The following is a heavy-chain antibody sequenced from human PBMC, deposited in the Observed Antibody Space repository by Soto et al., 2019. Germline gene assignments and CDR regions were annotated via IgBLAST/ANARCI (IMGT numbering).Heavy chain of an antibody. D-gene: IGHD3-16*02. CDR1: GGTFSSYT. Sequence: QVQLVQSGAEVKKPGSSVKVSCKASGGTFSSYTISWVRQAPGQGLEWMGRIIPILGIANYAQKFQGRVTITADKSTSTAYMELSSLRSEDTAVYYCAREESDYIWGSYRLDYWGHGTLVTVSP. J-gene: IGHJ4*01. CDR3: AREESDYIWGSYRLDY. V-gene: IGHV1-69*08. CDR2: IIPILGIA.